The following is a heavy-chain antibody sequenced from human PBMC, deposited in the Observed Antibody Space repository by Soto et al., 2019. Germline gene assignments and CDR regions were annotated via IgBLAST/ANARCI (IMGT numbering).Heavy chain of an antibody. CDR2: INPNSGDT. V-gene: IGHV1-2*04. CDR1: GYTFTGYY. J-gene: IGHJ3*02. Sequence: ASVKVSCKASGYTFTGYYMHWVRQAPGQGLEWMGWINPNSGDTNYAQKFQGWVTMTRDTSISTAYMELSRLRSDDTAVYYCARRTNWDAFDIWGQGTMVTVSS. CDR3: ARRTNWDAFDI. D-gene: IGHD1-1*01.